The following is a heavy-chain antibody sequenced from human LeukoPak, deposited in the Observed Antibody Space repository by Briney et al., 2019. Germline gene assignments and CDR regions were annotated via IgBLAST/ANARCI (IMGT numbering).Heavy chain of an antibody. J-gene: IGHJ3*02. D-gene: IGHD3-9*01. CDR1: GYTFTGYY. V-gene: IGHV1-2*02. Sequence: ASVKVSCKASGYTFTGYYMHWVRQAPGQGLEWMGWINPNSGGTNYAQKFQGRVTMTRDTSISTAYMGLSRLRSDDTAVYYCARVLVLRYFDWLSPPNDAFDIWGQGTMVTVSS. CDR3: ARVLVLRYFDWLSPPNDAFDI. CDR2: INPNSGGT.